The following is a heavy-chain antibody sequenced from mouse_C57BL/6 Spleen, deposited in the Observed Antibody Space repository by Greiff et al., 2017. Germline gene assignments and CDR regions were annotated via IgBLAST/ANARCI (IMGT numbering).Heavy chain of an antibody. CDR3: ARVTGTGGFAY. CDR1: GYTFTDYY. D-gene: IGHD4-1*01. V-gene: IGHV1-26*01. J-gene: IGHJ3*01. Sequence: PLPPSGPELVKPGASVKISCKASGYTFTDYYMNWVKQSHGKSLEWIGDINPNNGGTSYNQKFKGKATLTVDKSSSTAYMELRSLTSEDSAVYYCARVTGTGGFAYWGQGTLVTVSA. CDR2: INPNNGGT.